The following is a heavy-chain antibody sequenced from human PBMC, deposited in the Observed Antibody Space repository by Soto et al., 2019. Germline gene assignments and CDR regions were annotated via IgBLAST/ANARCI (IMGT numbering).Heavy chain of an antibody. CDR1: GFTFSNHW. D-gene: IGHD3-3*01. CDR3: ARTLTWSGYLDYFDT. V-gene: IGHV3-7*01. Sequence: PGGSLRLSCAASGFTFSNHWMTWVRQAPGMEWVATIKEDGTEKYYADSVKGRFTISRDNTKNSLYLQMNSLRAEDTALYYCARTLTWSGYLDYFDTWGQGTLVTVYS. CDR2: IKEDGTEK. J-gene: IGHJ5*02.